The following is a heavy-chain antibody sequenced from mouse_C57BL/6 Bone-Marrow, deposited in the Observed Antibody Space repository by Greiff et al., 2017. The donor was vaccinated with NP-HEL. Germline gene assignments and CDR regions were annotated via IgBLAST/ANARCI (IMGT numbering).Heavy chain of an antibody. D-gene: IGHD1-1*01. J-gene: IGHJ4*01. Sequence: QVQLQQPGAELVKPGASVKMSCKASGYTFTSYWITWVKQRPGQGLEWIGDIYPGSGSTNYNEKSKSKATLTVDTSSSTAYMQLSSLTSEDSAVYYCARWNYYGSSEDYYAMDYWGQGTSVTVSS. V-gene: IGHV1-55*01. CDR3: ARWNYYGSSEDYYAMDY. CDR1: GYTFTSYW. CDR2: IYPGSGST.